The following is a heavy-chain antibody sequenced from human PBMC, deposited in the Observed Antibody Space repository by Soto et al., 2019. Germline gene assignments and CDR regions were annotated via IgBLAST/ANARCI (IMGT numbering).Heavy chain of an antibody. CDR3: ARAGPRGVVVIGY. J-gene: IGHJ4*02. V-gene: IGHV4-39*07. D-gene: IGHD2-21*01. CDR1: GGSISSSNYH. Sequence: SLTCTVSGGSISSSNYHWGWIRQPPGKGLEWIGEINHSGSTNYNPSPKSRVTISVDTSRNQFSLKLSSVTAADTAVYYCARAGPRGVVVIGYWGQGTLVTVSS. CDR2: INHSGST.